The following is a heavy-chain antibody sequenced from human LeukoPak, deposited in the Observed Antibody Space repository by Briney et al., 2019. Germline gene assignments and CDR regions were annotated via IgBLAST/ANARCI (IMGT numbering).Heavy chain of an antibody. J-gene: IGHJ1*01. V-gene: IGHV4-61*02. CDR1: SGSISSGDYY. Sequence: SQTLSLTCTVSSGSISSGDYYWSWIRQPPGKGLEWIGRIYTSGSTNYNPSLNSRVTMSVDTSKNQFSLKLSSVTAADTAVYYCARATQYSGNFRGPEYFQQWGQGTLVTVSS. CDR3: ARATQYSGNFRGPEYFQQ. D-gene: IGHD1-26*01. CDR2: IYTSGST.